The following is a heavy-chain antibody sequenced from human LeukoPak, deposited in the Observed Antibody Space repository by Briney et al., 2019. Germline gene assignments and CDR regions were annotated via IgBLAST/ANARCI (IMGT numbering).Heavy chain of an antibody. V-gene: IGHV3-48*02. CDR1: GFTFSSYS. CDR3: ARDQYSGHWYYALDI. Sequence: SGGSLRLSCAASGFTFSSYSVNWVRQAPGKGLEWVSYISSSISVIYYADSVKGRFTISRDNAKNSLYLQMNSLRDEDTAVYYCARDQYSGHWYYALDIWGQGTMVTVSS. D-gene: IGHD6-19*01. CDR2: ISSSISVI. J-gene: IGHJ3*02.